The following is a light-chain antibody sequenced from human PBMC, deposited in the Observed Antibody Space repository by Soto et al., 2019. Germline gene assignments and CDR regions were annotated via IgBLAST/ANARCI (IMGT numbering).Light chain of an antibody. CDR3: QHYSTWLWT. V-gene: IGKV3-15*01. Sequence: EIVMTQSPATLSVSPGERATLSCRASQSVSSKLAWYQQKPGQGPRRLIYGASSRATGIPARFSGSGSGTEFTLTISSLQSEDFAVYYCQHYSTWLWTFGQGTKVEI. CDR2: GAS. J-gene: IGKJ1*01. CDR1: QSVSSK.